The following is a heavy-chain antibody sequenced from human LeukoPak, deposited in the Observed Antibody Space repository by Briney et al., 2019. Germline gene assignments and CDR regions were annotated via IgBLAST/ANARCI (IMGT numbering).Heavy chain of an antibody. D-gene: IGHD6-13*01. J-gene: IGHJ5*02. CDR3: EKGGPSSWNWFHP. V-gene: IGHV3-33*06. Sequence: GGSLRLAFSASGFNFCSYGIHWVRQATGKGLEWVAVIWYDGSKKYYADSVKGRCTISRDNSKHTVDLQMNSLRAEDTAVYYCEKGGPSSWNWFHPWGQGPLVVVSS. CDR2: IWYDGSKK. CDR1: GFNFCSYG.